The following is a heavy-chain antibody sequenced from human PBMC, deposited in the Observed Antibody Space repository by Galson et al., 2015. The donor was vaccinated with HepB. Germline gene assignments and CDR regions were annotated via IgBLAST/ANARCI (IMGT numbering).Heavy chain of an antibody. CDR2: ISYDGSNK. V-gene: IGHV3-30*18. Sequence: SLRLSCAASGFTFSSYGMHWVRQAPGKGLEWVAVISYDGSNKYYADSVKGRFTISRDNSKNTLYLQMNSLRAEDTAVYYCAKDGSSGWYGAFDIWGQGTMVTVSS. J-gene: IGHJ3*02. CDR1: GFTFSSYG. CDR3: AKDGSSGWYGAFDI. D-gene: IGHD6-19*01.